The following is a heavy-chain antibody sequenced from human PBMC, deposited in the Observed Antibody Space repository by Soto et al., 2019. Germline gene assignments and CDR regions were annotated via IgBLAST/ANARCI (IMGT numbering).Heavy chain of an antibody. Sequence: GGSLRLSCASSGFTFSSYDMHWVRQATGKGLEWVSAIGTAGDTYYPGSVKGRFTISRENAKNSLYLQMNSLRAEDTAVYYCVRVRIYADESARPFEIWGQGTVVTVSS. CDR2: IGTAGDT. V-gene: IGHV3-13*01. CDR1: GFTFSSYD. CDR3: VRVRIYADESARPFEI. J-gene: IGHJ3*02. D-gene: IGHD2-8*01.